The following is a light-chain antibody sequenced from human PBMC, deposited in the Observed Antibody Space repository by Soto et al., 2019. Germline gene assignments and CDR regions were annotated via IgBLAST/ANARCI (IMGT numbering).Light chain of an antibody. J-gene: IGKJ2*01. CDR3: QQDDSSPNT. CDR1: QSIITN. Sequence: DIQMTQSPSSLSASVGDRVTISCRASQSIITNLNWYRQKPGKAPELLIYAASSLQSGVPSRFSGSGSGTDFTLTISSLQPEDFSSYYFQQDDSSPNTFGQGTKLEI. V-gene: IGKV1-39*01. CDR2: AAS.